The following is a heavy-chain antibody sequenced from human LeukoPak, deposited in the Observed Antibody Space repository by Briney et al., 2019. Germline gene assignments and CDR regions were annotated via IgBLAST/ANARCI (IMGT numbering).Heavy chain of an antibody. Sequence: ASVKVSCKASGYTFTSYGISWVRQAPGQGLEWMGGIIPIFGTANYAQKFQGRVTITADESTSTAYMELSSLRSEDTAVYYCAGFGELFRFDPWGQGTLVTVSS. D-gene: IGHD3-10*01. CDR2: IIPIFGTA. J-gene: IGHJ5*02. V-gene: IGHV1-69*13. CDR1: GYTFTSYG. CDR3: AGFGELFRFDP.